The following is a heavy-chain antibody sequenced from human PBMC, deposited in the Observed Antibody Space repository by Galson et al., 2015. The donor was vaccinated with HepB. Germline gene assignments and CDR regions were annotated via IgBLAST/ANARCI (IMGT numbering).Heavy chain of an antibody. Sequence: SVKVSCKASGGTFSSYAISWVRQAPGQGLEWMGGIIPIFGTANYAQKFQGRVTITADEPTSTAYMELSSLRSEDTAVYYCASGVGVYDFWSALDYWGQGTLVTVSS. CDR3: ASGVGVYDFWSALDY. J-gene: IGHJ4*02. CDR2: IIPIFGTA. CDR1: GGTFSSYA. D-gene: IGHD3-3*01. V-gene: IGHV1-69*13.